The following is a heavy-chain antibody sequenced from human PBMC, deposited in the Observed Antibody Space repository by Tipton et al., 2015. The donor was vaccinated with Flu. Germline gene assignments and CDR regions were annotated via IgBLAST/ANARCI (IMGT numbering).Heavy chain of an antibody. D-gene: IGHD3-22*01. J-gene: IGHJ3*02. V-gene: IGHV3-23*01. Sequence: GSLRLSCTASGFTFSSHAMSWVRQAPGKGLEWVSGLSNRGGRTYYADSVRGRFTISRDNSKNTLYLQMNSLRAEDTAVYYCAKDRWAYYDSSGYAAFDIWGQGTMVTVSS. CDR1: GFTFSSHA. CDR2: LSNRGGRT. CDR3: AKDRWAYYDSSGYAAFDI.